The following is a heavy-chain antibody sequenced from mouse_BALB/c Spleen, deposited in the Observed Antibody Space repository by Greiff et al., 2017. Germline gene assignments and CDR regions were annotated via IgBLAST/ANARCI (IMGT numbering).Heavy chain of an antibody. CDR3: AKFITTATWAYWYFDV. Sequence: VKLVESGPGLVAPSQSLSITCTVSGFSLTSYGVSWVRQPPGKGLEWLGVIWGDGSTNYHSALISRLSISKDNSKSQVFLKLNSLQTDDTATYYCAKFITTATWAYWYFDVWGAGTTVTVSS. CDR2: IWGDGST. V-gene: IGHV2-3*01. D-gene: IGHD1-2*01. CDR1: GFSLTSYG. J-gene: IGHJ1*01.